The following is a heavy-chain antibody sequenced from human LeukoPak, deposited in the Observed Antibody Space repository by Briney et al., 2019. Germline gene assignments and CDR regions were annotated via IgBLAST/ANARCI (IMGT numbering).Heavy chain of an antibody. CDR1: GFMFDDYA. D-gene: IGHD4-23*01. CDR2: ISWNSGSI. J-gene: IGHJ4*02. V-gene: IGHV3-9*01. CDR3: AKAEGFFGGYYDH. Sequence: GRSLRLSCAASGFMFDDYAMHWVRQAPGKGLEWVSGISWNSGSIDYADSVKGRLTISRDNAKNSLYLQMNSLRAEDTAFYYCAKAEGFFGGYYDHWGQGTLVTVSS.